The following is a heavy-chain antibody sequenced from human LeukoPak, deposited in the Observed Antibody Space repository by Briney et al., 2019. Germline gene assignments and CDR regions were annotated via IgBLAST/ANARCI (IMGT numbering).Heavy chain of an antibody. CDR1: GFTFSSYG. CDR3: AKDGSVRGPRVGVYDY. CDR2: ISYDGSNK. D-gene: IGHD1-26*01. J-gene: IGHJ4*02. V-gene: IGHV3-30*18. Sequence: GRSLRPTCAASGFTFSSYGMHWVRQAPGKGLEWVAVISYDGSNKYYADSVKGRFTISRDNSKNTLYLQMNSLSAEDTAVYYCAKDGSVRGPRVGVYDYWGQGTLVTVSS.